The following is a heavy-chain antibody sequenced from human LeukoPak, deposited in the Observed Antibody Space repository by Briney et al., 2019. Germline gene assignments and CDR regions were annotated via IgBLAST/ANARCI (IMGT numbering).Heavy chain of an antibody. CDR1: GGSISSYY. Sequence: TSETLSLTCTVSGGSISSYYWSWIRQPPGKGLEWIGYIYYSGSTNYNPSLKSRVTISVDTSKNQFSLKLSSVTAADTAVYYCARSLTMVRGVIIKAYNDYWGQGTLVTVSS. CDR3: ARSLTMVRGVIIKAYNDY. D-gene: IGHD3-10*01. CDR2: IYYSGST. J-gene: IGHJ4*02. V-gene: IGHV4-59*12.